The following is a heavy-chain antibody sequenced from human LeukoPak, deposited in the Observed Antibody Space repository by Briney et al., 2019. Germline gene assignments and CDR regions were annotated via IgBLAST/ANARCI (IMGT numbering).Heavy chain of an antibody. J-gene: IGHJ6*02. V-gene: IGHV4-59*01. D-gene: IGHD3-10*01. CDR3: ARSGLELWFGELLGRGYYGMDV. CDR1: GGSISSYY. CDR2: IYYSGST. Sequence: PSETLSLTCTVSGGSISSYYWSWIRQPPGKGLEWIGYIYYSGSTNYNPSLKSRVTISVDTSKDQFSLKLSSVTAADTAVYYCARSGLELWFGELLGRGYYGMDVWDQGTTVTVSS.